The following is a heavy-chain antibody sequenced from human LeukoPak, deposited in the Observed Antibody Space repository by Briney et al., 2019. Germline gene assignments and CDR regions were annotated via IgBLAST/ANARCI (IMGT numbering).Heavy chain of an antibody. J-gene: IGHJ4*02. D-gene: IGHD3-10*01. Sequence: GRSLTLSCAASGFTFSSYWMSWVRQAPGKGLEWVANIKQDGSEKYYVDSVKGRFTISRDNAKNSLYLQMNSLRAEDTAVYYCARDPTPIRLLWFGELSHPDYWGQGTLVTVSS. CDR1: GFTFSSYW. CDR3: ARDPTPIRLLWFGELSHPDY. V-gene: IGHV3-7*03. CDR2: IKQDGSEK.